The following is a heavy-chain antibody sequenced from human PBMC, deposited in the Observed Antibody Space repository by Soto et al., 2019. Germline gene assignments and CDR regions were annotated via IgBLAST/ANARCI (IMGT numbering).Heavy chain of an antibody. D-gene: IGHD3-10*01. J-gene: IGHJ6*02. CDR2: INHSGLT. Sequence: SETLSLTCDVSGDTISTGGYTWAWFRQPPGKGLEWIGYINHSGLTSYNPSLKSRVTMSVDTSKNQFSLKVNSVTAADTALYYCARQGFGQLHGLVDVWGPGTTVTVSS. CDR1: GDTISTGGYT. V-gene: IGHV4-61*05. CDR3: ARQGFGQLHGLVDV.